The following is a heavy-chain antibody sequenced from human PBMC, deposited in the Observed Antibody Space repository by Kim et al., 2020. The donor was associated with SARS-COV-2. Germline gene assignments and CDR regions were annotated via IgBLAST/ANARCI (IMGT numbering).Heavy chain of an antibody. CDR2: IYYSGAT. D-gene: IGHD6-19*01. V-gene: IGHV4-39*01. Sequence: SETLSLTCTVSGGSISGDYWWDWIRQPPGKGLEWIGSIYYSGATYYNPSLKSRVTISVDTSRNQFSLEMSSVTAADTTIYYCARQLGRGWWAFDSWGQGT. CDR1: GGSISGDYW. CDR3: ARQLGRGWWAFDS. J-gene: IGHJ4*02.